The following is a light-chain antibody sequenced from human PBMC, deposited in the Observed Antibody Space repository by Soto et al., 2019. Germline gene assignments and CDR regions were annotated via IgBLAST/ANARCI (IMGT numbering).Light chain of an antibody. CDR2: GVS. J-gene: IGKJ4*01. CDR3: QQYNNWPPRIT. Sequence: EIVMTQSPATLSVSPGERATLSCRASQSVSSNLAWYQQKPGQAPRLLIYGVSTRATGIPARFSGSGSGTEFTLTISSLQSEDFAVYYCQQYNNWPPRITFGGGTKVEIK. V-gene: IGKV3-15*01. CDR1: QSVSSN.